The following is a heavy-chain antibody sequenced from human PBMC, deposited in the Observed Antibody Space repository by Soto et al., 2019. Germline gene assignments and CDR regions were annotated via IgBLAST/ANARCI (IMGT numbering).Heavy chain of an antibody. D-gene: IGHD3-16*01. CDR1: GGPISSSNW. CDR3: TTGGGSPRVGAY. CDR2: IYHSGST. V-gene: IGHV4-4*02. Sequence: SETLSLTCAVSGGPISSSNWWSWVRQPPGKGLEWIGEIYHSGSTNYNPSLKSRVTISVDKSKNQFSLKLSSVTAADTAVYYCTTGGGSPRVGAYWGQGTLATVSS. J-gene: IGHJ4*02.